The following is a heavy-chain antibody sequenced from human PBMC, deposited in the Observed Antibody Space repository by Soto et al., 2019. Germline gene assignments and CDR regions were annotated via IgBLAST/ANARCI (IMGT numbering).Heavy chain of an antibody. D-gene: IGHD5-18*01. V-gene: IGHV3-48*01. CDR1: GFNFSTYS. CDR2: ISRSSNTI. Sequence: EVQLVESGGGLVQPGGSLRLSCVVSGFNFSTYSMNWVRQAPGKGLEWVSYISRSSNTIYYADSVKGRFTVSRDNAKNSLYLQMNSLRAEDTAVYYCARDQYTYGPYFDYWGQGTLVTVSS. J-gene: IGHJ4*02. CDR3: ARDQYTYGPYFDY.